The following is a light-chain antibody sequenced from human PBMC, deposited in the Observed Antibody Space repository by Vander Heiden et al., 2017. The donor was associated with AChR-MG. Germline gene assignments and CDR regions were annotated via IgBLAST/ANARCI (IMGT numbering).Light chain of an antibody. V-gene: IGLV1-40*01. J-gene: IGLJ3*02. Sequence: QSVLTQPPSVSGAPGQRVTISCTGSTSNPGAGSDVHWYQQLPGTAPKLLIYGNNNRPAGVPDRFAGSKSGTSASLAITGLQPEDEADYFCQSYDSKLSGWVFGGGAKLTVL. CDR1: TSNPGAGSD. CDR2: GNN. CDR3: QSYDSKLSGWV.